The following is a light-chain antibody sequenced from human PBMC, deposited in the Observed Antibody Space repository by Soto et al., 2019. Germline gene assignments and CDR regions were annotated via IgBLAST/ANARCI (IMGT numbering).Light chain of an antibody. V-gene: IGLV2-14*03. J-gene: IGLJ1*01. CDR3: SSYTTSNTRQLV. CDR2: DVS. CDR1: SSDVGGYNY. Sequence: QSALTQPASVSGSPGQSITISCTGTSSDVGGYNYVSWYQHHPGKAPKLIIYDVSNRPSGVSNRFSGSKSGNTASLTISGLQPEDEADYYCSSYTTSNTRQLVFATGTKVTVL.